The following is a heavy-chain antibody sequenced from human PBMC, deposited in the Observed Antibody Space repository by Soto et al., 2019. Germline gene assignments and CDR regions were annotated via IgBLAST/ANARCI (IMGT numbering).Heavy chain of an antibody. CDR2: IYYSGST. CDR3: ARDRGRFGDV. CDR1: GGSISSGGYY. J-gene: IGHJ6*02. V-gene: IGHV4-31*02. Sequence: PSETLSLTXTVSGGSISSGGYYWSWIRQHPGKGLEWIGYIYYSGSTYYNPSLKSRVTISVDTSKNQFSLKLSSVTAADTAVYYCARDRGRFGDVWGQGTTVTVSS. D-gene: IGHD3-10*01.